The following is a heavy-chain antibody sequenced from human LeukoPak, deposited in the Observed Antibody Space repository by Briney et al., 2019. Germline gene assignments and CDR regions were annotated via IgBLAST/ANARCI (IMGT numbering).Heavy chain of an antibody. CDR1: GFTFSSYA. Sequence: PGGSLRLSCAASGFTFSSYAMSWVRQAPGKGLEWVSVITGSGGSTYYADSVKGRFTISRDNSKNTLYLQMNSLRAEDTAVYYCAKVFYTVTTKLIDYWGQGTLVTVSS. CDR2: ITGSGGST. CDR3: AKVFYTVTTKLIDY. V-gene: IGHV3-23*01. D-gene: IGHD4-17*01. J-gene: IGHJ4*02.